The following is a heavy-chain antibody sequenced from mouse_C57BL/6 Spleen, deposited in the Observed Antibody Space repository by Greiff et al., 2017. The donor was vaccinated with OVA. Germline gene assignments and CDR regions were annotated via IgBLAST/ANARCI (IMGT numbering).Heavy chain of an antibody. CDR2: IDPSDSYT. D-gene: IGHD2-3*01. CDR1: GYTFTSYW. CDR3: ARGRWLLLDY. V-gene: IGHV1-50*01. J-gene: IGHJ2*01. Sequence: VQLQQPGAELVKPGASVKLSCKASGYTFTSYWMQWVKQRPGQGLEWIGEIDPSDSYTNYTQKFKGKATLTVDTSSSTAYMQLSSLTSEDSAVYYCARGRWLLLDYWGQGTTLTVSS.